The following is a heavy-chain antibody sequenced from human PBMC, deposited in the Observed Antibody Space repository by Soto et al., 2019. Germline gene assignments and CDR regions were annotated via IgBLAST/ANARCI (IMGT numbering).Heavy chain of an antibody. J-gene: IGHJ4*02. CDR1: GFTFSSYS. V-gene: IGHV3-48*01. D-gene: IGHD1-1*01. CDR2: ISSSSSTI. CDR3: ARVRSYKGLEDFDY. Sequence: GGSLRLSCAASGFTFSSYSMNWVRQAPGKGLEWVSYISSSSSTIYYADSGKGRFTISRDNAKNSLYLQMNSLRAEDTAVYYCARVRSYKGLEDFDYWGQGTLVTVSS.